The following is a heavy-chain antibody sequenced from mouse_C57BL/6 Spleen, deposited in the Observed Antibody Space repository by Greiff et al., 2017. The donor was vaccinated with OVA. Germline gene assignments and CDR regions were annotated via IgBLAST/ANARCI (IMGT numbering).Heavy chain of an antibody. CDR1: FSPFPLSF. Sequence: LQQPSPSLFPPLSSFPLSFTSSFSPFPLSFLPFLPPLPFPFLEWILSIDPSYSYTNYNQKFKGKATLTVDTSSSTAYMQLSSLTSEDSAVYYCARRGRPAWFAYWGQGTLVTVSA. D-gene: IGHD1-2*01. CDR3: ARRGRPAWFAY. J-gene: IGHJ3*01. CDR2: IDPSYSYT. V-gene: IGHV1-50*01.